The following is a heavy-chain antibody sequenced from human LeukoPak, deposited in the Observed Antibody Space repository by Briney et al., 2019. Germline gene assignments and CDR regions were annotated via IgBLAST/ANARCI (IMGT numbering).Heavy chain of an antibody. V-gene: IGHV1-69*13. CDR1: GGTFSSYA. J-gene: IGHJ3*02. Sequence: SVKVSCTASGGTFSSYAISWVRQAPGQGLEWMGGIIPIFGTANYAQRFQGRVTITADESTSTAYMELSSLRSEDTAVYYCARDSPGGGGTEGPDAFDIWGQGTMVTVSS. D-gene: IGHD2-15*01. CDR3: ARDSPGGGGTEGPDAFDI. CDR2: IIPIFGTA.